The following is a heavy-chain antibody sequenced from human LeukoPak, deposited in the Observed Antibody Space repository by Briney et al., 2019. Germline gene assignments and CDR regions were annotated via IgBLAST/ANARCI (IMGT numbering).Heavy chain of an antibody. D-gene: IGHD5-12*01. CDR1: AGSFISSSHH. CDR3: VRHDGRGGATMGAFDS. V-gene: IGHV4-39*01. Sequence: PSETLSLTCTVSAGSFISSSHHWGWIRQTPGKGLEWIGTVYYGRTTYYNPSLDGRVTISLDTSANHFSLQLNSVTAADTAVYYCVRHDGRGGATMGAFDSWGQGSLVTVSS. CDR2: VYYGRTT. J-gene: IGHJ5*01.